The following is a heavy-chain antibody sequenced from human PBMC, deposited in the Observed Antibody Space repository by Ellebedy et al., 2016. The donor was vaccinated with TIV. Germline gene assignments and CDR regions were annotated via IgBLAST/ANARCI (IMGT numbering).Heavy chain of an antibody. CDR1: GYSFTNYG. Sequence: AASVKVSCKASGYSFTNYGVAWVRQAPGQGLEWVGWISACNGNTNYAQNLQGRVTMTTDTSTSTAYMELRSLRSDDTAVYYCGREGSVSGLLDPWGQGTLVTVSS. V-gene: IGHV1-18*04. D-gene: IGHD2-21*01. CDR2: ISACNGNT. CDR3: GREGSVSGLLDP. J-gene: IGHJ5*02.